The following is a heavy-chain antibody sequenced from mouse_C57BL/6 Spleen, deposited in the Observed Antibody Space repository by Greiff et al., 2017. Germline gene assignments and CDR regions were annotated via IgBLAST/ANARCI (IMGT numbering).Heavy chain of an antibody. V-gene: IGHV5-4*01. Sequence: DVHLVESGGGLVKPGGSLKLSCAASGFTFSSYAMSWVRQTPEKRLEWVATISDGGSYTYYPDNVKGRFTISRDNAKNNLYLQMSHLKSEDTAMYYCARDEDHYYAMDYWGQGTSVTVSS. CDR2: ISDGGSYT. J-gene: IGHJ4*01. CDR1: GFTFSSYA. CDR3: ARDEDHYYAMDY.